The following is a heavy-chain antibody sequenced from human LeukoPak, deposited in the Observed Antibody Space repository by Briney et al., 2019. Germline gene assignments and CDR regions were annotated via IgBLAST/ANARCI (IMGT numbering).Heavy chain of an antibody. D-gene: IGHD5-24*01. CDR2: ISSSSSYI. CDR1: RFTFSSYS. V-gene: IGHV3-21*01. Sequence: GGSLRLSCAASRFTFSSYSMNWVRQAPGKGLEWVSSISSSSSYIYYADSVKGRFTISRDNAKNSLYLQMNSLRAEDTAVYYCARVQNGYNSRARAVDYWGQGTLVTVSS. J-gene: IGHJ4*02. CDR3: ARVQNGYNSRARAVDY.